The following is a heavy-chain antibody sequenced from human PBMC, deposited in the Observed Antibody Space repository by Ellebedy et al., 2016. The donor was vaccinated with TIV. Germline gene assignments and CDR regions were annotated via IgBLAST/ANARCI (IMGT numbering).Heavy chain of an antibody. D-gene: IGHD5-24*01. Sequence: GESLKISCVASGFTFSSYGVHWVRQPPGKGLESVAVISGDGSQKYYAASVKGRFTISRDNSKNTLYLQMNSLRPEDTAVYFCARDGINGYNGIDYWGQGTLVTVSS. CDR3: ARDGINGYNGIDY. V-gene: IGHV3-30*04. CDR2: ISGDGSQK. CDR1: GFTFSSYG. J-gene: IGHJ4*02.